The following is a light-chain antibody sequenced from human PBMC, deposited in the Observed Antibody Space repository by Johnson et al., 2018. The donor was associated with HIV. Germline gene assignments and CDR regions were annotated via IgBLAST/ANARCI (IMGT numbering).Light chain of an antibody. CDR1: NSNIGNNY. V-gene: IGLV1-51*01. CDR3: GTWDSSLGKV. CDR2: DNN. J-gene: IGLJ1*01. Sequence: QSVLTQPPSVSAAPGQKVTISCSGNNSNIGNNYVSWYQQLPGTAPKLLIYDNNKRPSGIPDRFSGSKSGTSATLGITGLQTGDEADYYCGTWDSSLGKVFGTGTKVTVL.